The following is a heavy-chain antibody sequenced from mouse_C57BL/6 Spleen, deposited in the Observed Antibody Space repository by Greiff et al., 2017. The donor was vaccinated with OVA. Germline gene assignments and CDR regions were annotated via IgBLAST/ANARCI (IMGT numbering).Heavy chain of an antibody. J-gene: IGHJ2*01. Sequence: LVESGAELARPGASVKLSCTASGFTFTNYGISWVKQSPGQGLEWIGEIHPRSGNTYYNEKFKGKATLTADKSSSTAYMELRSLTSEDTAVYFCARGDTTVVALDYWGQGTTLTVSS. D-gene: IGHD1-1*01. CDR2: IHPRSGNT. CDR1: GFTFTNYG. V-gene: IGHV1-81*01. CDR3: ARGDTTVVALDY.